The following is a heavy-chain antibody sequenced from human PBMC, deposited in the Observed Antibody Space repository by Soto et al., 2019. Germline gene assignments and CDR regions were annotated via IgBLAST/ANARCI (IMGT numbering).Heavy chain of an antibody. Sequence: ASVKVSCKASGYTFTSYGISWVRQAPGQGLEWMGWISAYNGNTNYAQKLQGRVTVTPDTSTSTAYMELRSLRSDDTAVYYCARDAPHYYDSSGYYDWGQGTLVTVSS. CDR3: ARDAPHYYDSSGYYD. CDR1: GYTFTSYG. V-gene: IGHV1-18*01. J-gene: IGHJ4*02. CDR2: ISAYNGNT. D-gene: IGHD3-22*01.